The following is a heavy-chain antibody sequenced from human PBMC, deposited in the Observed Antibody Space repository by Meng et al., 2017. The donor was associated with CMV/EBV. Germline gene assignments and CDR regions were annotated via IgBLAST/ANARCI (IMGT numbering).Heavy chain of an antibody. Sequence: GESLKISCAACGFTFSSYDMHWVRQATGKGLEWVSAIGTAGDTNYPGSVKGQFTISRENAKNSLYLQMNSLRAGDTAVYYCAKENFKSSSAYYYYGMDVWGQGTTVTVSS. D-gene: IGHD2/OR15-2a*01. CDR2: IGTAGDT. V-gene: IGHV3-13*03. CDR1: GFTFSSYD. J-gene: IGHJ6*02. CDR3: AKENFKSSSAYYYYGMDV.